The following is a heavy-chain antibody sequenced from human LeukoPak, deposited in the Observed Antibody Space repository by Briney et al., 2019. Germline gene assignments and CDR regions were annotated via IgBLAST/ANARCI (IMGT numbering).Heavy chain of an antibody. CDR2: ISAYNGNT. Sequence: ASVKVSCKASGGTLSSYSICWVRQAPGQGLEWMGWISAYNGNTNYAQKLQGRVTMTTDTSTSTAYMELRSLRSDDTAVYYCARDLRLGISCFDYWGQGTLVTVSS. V-gene: IGHV1-18*01. D-gene: IGHD7-27*01. CDR3: ARDLRLGISCFDY. J-gene: IGHJ4*02. CDR1: GGTLSSYS.